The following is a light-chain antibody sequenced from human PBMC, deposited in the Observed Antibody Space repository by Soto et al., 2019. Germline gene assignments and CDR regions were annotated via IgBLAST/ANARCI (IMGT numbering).Light chain of an antibody. CDR1: SSSIGTHT. J-gene: IGLJ2*01. V-gene: IGLV1-44*01. CDR3: AAWDDSRNGVL. Sequence: QRVRTHAPSGSGAAGDRGTIFCSGSSSSIGTHTVNWYQQLPETAPKLLIYSNNQRPSGVPDRFSGSKSGTSASLAISGLQSEDEADYYCAAWDDSRNGVLFGGGTKVTVL. CDR2: SNN.